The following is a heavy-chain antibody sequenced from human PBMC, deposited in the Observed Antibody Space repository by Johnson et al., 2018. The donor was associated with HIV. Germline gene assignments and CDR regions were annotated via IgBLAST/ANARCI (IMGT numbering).Heavy chain of an antibody. CDR3: ARAKGKYSSSSQGAFDI. D-gene: IGHD6-6*01. Sequence: VQLVESGGGVVQPGRSLRLSCAASGFTFSSYGMHWVRQAPGKGLEWVAVIWYDGSNKYYADSVKGRFTISRDNSKNTLYLQMNSLRAEDTAVYYCARAKGKYSSSSQGAFDIWGQGTMVTVSS. CDR1: GFTFSSYG. V-gene: IGHV3-33*01. J-gene: IGHJ3*02. CDR2: IWYDGSNK.